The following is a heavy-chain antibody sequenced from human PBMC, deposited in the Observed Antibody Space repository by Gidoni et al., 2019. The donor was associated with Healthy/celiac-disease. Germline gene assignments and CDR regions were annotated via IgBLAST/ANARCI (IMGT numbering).Heavy chain of an antibody. CDR1: GFTFRSYA. V-gene: IGHV3-30-3*01. J-gene: IGHJ4*02. CDR3: AREKSHYGDYEFDY. Sequence: QVQLVESVGGVVQPGRSLRLSCAASGFTFRSYAMHWVRQAPGKGLEWVAVISYDGSNKYYADSVKGRFTISRDNSKNTLYLQMNSLRAEDTAVYYCAREKSHYGDYEFDYWGQGTLVTVSS. CDR2: ISYDGSNK. D-gene: IGHD4-17*01.